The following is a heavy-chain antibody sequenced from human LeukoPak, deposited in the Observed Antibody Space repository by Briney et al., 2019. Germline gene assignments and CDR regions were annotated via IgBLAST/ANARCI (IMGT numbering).Heavy chain of an antibody. V-gene: IGHV4-4*02. CDR2: IYHSGST. CDR1: GGSISSSNW. J-gene: IGHJ6*04. D-gene: IGHD3-9*01. CDR3: ARDRYDISTGWALYGMDV. Sequence: SGTLSLTCAVSGGSISSSNWWSWVRQPPGKGLEWIGEIYHSGSTNYNPSLKSRVTISVDKSKNQFSLKLSSVTAADTAVYYCARDRYDISTGWALYGMDVWGKGTTVTVSS.